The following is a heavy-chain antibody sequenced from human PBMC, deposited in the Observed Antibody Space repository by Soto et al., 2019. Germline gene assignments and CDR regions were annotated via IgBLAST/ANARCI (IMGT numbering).Heavy chain of an antibody. V-gene: IGHV3-49*03. CDR2: IRSKAYGGTT. CDR3: TRLDDFWSGTESYYYMDV. CDR1: GFTFGDYA. J-gene: IGHJ6*03. Sequence: GGSLRLSCTASGFTFGDYAMSWFRQAPGKGLEWVGFIRSKAYGGTTEYAASVKGRFTISRDDSKSIAYLQMNSLKTEDTAVYYCTRLDDFWSGTESYYYMDVWGKGTTVTVSS. D-gene: IGHD3-3*01.